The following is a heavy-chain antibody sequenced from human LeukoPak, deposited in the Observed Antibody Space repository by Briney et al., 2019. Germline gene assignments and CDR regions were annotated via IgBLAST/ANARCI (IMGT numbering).Heavy chain of an antibody. Sequence: GGSLRLSCAASGFTFSSYAMSWVRQAPGKGLEWVSAISGSGGSTYYADSVKGRFTISRVNSKNTLYLQMNSLRAEDTAVYYCAKDGGGSFVVVVAADWGQGTLVTVSS. J-gene: IGHJ4*02. CDR3: AKDGGGSFVVVVAAD. D-gene: IGHD2-15*01. V-gene: IGHV3-23*01. CDR2: ISGSGGST. CDR1: GFTFSSYA.